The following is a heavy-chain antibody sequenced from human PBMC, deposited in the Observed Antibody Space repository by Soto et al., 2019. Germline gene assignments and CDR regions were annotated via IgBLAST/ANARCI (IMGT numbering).Heavy chain of an antibody. D-gene: IGHD2-2*03. V-gene: IGHV1-18*01. CDR2: ISAYNGNT. Sequence: ASVKVSCRASGYTFTSYGISWVRQAPGQGLEWMGWISAYNGNTNYAQKLQGRVTMTTDTSTSTAYMELRSLRSDDTAVYYCSRVGFRGCGFCRRYGGWFDRSGRGNLITVSS. J-gene: IGHJ5*02. CDR3: SRVGFRGCGFCRRYGGWFDR. CDR1: GYTFTSYG.